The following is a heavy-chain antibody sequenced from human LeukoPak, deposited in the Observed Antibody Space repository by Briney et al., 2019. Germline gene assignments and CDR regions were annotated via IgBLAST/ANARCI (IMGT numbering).Heavy chain of an antibody. Sequence: SETLSLTCAVSGGSISSGGYSWSWIRQPPGKGLEWIGYIYHSGSTYYNPSLKSRVTISVDRSKNQFSLKLSSVTAADTAVYYCARARYYYDSSGYYYWYFDLWGRGTPVTVSS. V-gene: IGHV4-30-2*01. D-gene: IGHD3-22*01. CDR2: IYHSGST. J-gene: IGHJ2*01. CDR3: ARARYYYDSSGYYYWYFDL. CDR1: GGSISSGGYS.